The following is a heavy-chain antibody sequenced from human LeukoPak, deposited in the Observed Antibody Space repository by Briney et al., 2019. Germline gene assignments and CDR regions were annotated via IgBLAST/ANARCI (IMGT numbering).Heavy chain of an antibody. CDR3: TRPGLGYYYDAFDI. CDR1: GFTFSGSA. Sequence: GVTLRLSCAASGFTFSGSAMHWVRQASGKGLERVGRIRSKANSYATAYAASVKGRFTISRDDSKNTAYLQMNSLKTEDTAVYYCTRPGLGYYYDAFDIWGQGTMVTVSS. CDR2: IRSKANSYAT. D-gene: IGHD3-22*01. J-gene: IGHJ3*02. V-gene: IGHV3-73*01.